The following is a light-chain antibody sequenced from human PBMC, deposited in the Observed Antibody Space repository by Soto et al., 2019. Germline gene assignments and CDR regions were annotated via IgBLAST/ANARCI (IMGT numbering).Light chain of an antibody. CDR2: AAS. CDR1: QDISSW. J-gene: IGKJ4*01. Sequence: DIHMTQSPSSVSASVGDSVIITCRASQDISSWVAWYQQKPGKAPKLLISAASSLESGVPRRFSGSGSGTDFTIVISRLQPEDFATDFGQQGDRFQFTCGGGNKVEIK. CDR3: QQGDRFQFT. V-gene: IGKV1-12*01.